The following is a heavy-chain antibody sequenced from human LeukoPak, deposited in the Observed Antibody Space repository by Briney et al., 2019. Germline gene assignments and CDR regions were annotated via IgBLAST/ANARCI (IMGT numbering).Heavy chain of an antibody. V-gene: IGHV3-7*01. CDR3: AKTRRDSSGSYDY. J-gene: IGHJ4*02. D-gene: IGHD3-22*01. Sequence: GGSLRLSCAASGFTFSSYWMSWVRQAPGKGLEWVANIKQDGSEKYYVDSVKGRFTISRDNAKNSLYLQMNSLRAEDTAVYYCAKTRRDSSGSYDYWGQGTLVTVSS. CDR1: GFTFSSYW. CDR2: IKQDGSEK.